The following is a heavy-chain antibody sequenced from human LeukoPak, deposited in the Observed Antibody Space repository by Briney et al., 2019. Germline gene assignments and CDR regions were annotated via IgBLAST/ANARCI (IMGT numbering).Heavy chain of an antibody. CDR1: GFTFSTYT. J-gene: IGHJ4*02. V-gene: IGHV3-48*04. Sequence: PGGSLRLSCAASGFTFSTYTMNWVRQAPGKGLEWVSYISSSSGTIYYADSVKGRFTISRDNAKNSLYLQMNSLRAEDTAVYYCARDINSNWGRDYWGQGTLVTVSS. D-gene: IGHD7-27*01. CDR3: ARDINSNWGRDY. CDR2: ISSSSGTI.